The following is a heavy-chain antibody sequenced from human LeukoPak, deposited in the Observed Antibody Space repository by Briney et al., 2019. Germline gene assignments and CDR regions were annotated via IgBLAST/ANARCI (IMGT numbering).Heavy chain of an antibody. CDR1: GDSVSSNSAA. J-gene: IGHJ4*02. V-gene: IGHV6-1*01. CDR2: TYYRSKWYN. Sequence: SQTLSLTCAISGDSVSSNSAAWKWIRQSPSRGLEWLGRTYYRSKWYNDYAVSVKSRITINPDTSKNQFSLQLNSVTPEDTAVYYCARVPGYCSSTSCHSFDYWGQGTLVTVSS. CDR3: ARVPGYCSSTSCHSFDY. D-gene: IGHD2-2*01.